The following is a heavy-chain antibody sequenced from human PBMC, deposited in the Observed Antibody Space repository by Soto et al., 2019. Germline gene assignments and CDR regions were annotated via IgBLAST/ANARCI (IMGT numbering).Heavy chain of an antibody. CDR2: IYWDDDK. CDR1: GFSLNTGGVG. V-gene: IGHV2-5*02. CDR3: AHRHLLMAVLDF. Sequence: QITLKESGPTLVKPTQTLTLTCTFSGFSLNTGGVGVGWIRQPPGKTLEWLALIYWDDDKRYNPSLDTRLTIAKDTSRNPVVLAMTTMDPVDTAIYYCAHRHLLMAVLDFWGQGSLVTVSS. D-gene: IGHD2-8*01. J-gene: IGHJ4*02.